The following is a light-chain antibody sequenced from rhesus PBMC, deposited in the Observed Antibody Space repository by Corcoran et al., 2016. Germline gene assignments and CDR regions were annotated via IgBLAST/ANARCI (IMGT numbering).Light chain of an antibody. CDR2: RAS. V-gene: IGKV1-69*01. J-gene: IGKJ2*01. Sequence: DIQMTQSPSSLSASVGDRVTITCRASQGISNWLAWYQQKPGKAPKLLIYRASNLDTGVPSRFSGSGSGTNFTLPISSLQPEDIATYYCQQHDKSPYSFGQGTKVDIK. CDR3: QQHDKSPYS. CDR1: QGISNW.